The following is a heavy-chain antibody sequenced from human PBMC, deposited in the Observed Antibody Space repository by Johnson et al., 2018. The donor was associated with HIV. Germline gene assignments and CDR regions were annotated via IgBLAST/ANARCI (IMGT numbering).Heavy chain of an antibody. CDR2: IHGGGSI. J-gene: IGHJ3*01. CDR1: EFSVSGNY. Sequence: VQLVESGGGLVRQGGSLRLSCAASEFSVSGNYMTWVRQAPGKGLEWVSVIHGGGSIYYEDSVKGRFTISRDTAKNTLYLQMNSLRAEDTAVYYCARAPEVWELRHPGTFDVWGQGTLVTVSS. CDR3: ARAPEVWELRHPGTFDV. D-gene: IGHD3-3*01. V-gene: IGHV3-66*01.